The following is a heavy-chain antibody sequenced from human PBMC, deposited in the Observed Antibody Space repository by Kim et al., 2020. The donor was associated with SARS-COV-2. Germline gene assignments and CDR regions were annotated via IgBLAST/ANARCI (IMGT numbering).Heavy chain of an antibody. V-gene: IGHV4-4*07. CDR2: YTRGRT. CDR3: ASALGH. J-gene: IGHJ4*02. D-gene: IGHD3-16*02. Sequence: YTRGRTNYNPSLQSRVTMSVDMSKNPFSLKLSSVTAADTAVYYCASALGHWGQGTLVTVSS.